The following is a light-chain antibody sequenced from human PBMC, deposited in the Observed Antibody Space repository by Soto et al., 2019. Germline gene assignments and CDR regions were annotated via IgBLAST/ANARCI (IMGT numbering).Light chain of an antibody. CDR2: VEGSGTY. Sequence: QLVLTQSSSASASLGSSVKLTCTLSSGHSGFIIKWHQQQPGEAPRYLMKVEGSGTYNRGGGVPDRFSGSSSGADRYLTISNLQFEDEADYYCETWDNSTWVFGGGTQLTVL. J-gene: IGLJ3*02. CDR1: SGHSGFI. V-gene: IGLV4-60*02. CDR3: ETWDNSTWV.